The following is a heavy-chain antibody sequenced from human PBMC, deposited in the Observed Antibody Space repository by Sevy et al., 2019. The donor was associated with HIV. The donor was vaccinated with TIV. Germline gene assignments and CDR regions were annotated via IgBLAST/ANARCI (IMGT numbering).Heavy chain of an antibody. V-gene: IGHV3-15*01. CDR3: TTDEAAVAGTFDY. CDR2: IKSKTDGGTT. J-gene: IGHJ4*02. D-gene: IGHD6-19*01. Sequence: GGSLRLSCAASGFTFSNAWMSCVRQAPGKGLEWVGRIKSKTDGGTTDYAAPVKGRFTISRDDSKNTLYLQMNSLKTEDTAVYYCTTDEAAVAGTFDYWGQGTLVTVSS. CDR1: GFTFSNAW.